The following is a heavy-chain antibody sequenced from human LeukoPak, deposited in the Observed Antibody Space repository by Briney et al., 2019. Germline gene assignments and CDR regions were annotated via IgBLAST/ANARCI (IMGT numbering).Heavy chain of an antibody. V-gene: IGHV1-69*06. CDR1: GDTFSKFT. CDR3: ARGLLGYDFWYFDL. CDR2: TIRISGTR. J-gene: IGHJ2*01. D-gene: IGHD3-3*01. Sequence: SVKVSCKVSGDTFSKFTINWLRQAPGQGLEWMGGTIRISGTRNYAQKFRNRVSITADKFTSTAYMEVNNLTSIDTAVYYCARGLLGYDFWYFDLWGRGTLVTVSS.